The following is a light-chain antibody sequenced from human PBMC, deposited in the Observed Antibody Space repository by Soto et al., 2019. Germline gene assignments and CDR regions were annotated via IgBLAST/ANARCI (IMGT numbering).Light chain of an antibody. Sequence: PGERATLSCWASESVSSSYLAWYQQRPGQAPRLLIYGASSRATGIPDRFSGSGSGTDFTLTISRLEPEDFAMYYCQQYSASPRTLGQGTKVDI. V-gene: IGKV3-20*01. J-gene: IGKJ2*01. CDR3: QQYSASPRT. CDR1: ESVSSSY. CDR2: GAS.